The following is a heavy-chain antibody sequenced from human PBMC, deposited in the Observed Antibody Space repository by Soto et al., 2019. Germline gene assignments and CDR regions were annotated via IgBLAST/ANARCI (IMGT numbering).Heavy chain of an antibody. V-gene: IGHV3-23*01. CDR1: GFTFSSYA. Sequence: GGSLRLSCAASGFTFSSYAMSWVRQAPGKGLEWVSAISGSGGSTYYADSVKGRFTISRDNSKNTLYLQMNSLRAEDTAVYYCAKHRWFGELLNYYFDYWGQGTLVTVSS. J-gene: IGHJ4*02. D-gene: IGHD3-10*01. CDR2: ISGSGGST. CDR3: AKHRWFGELLNYYFDY.